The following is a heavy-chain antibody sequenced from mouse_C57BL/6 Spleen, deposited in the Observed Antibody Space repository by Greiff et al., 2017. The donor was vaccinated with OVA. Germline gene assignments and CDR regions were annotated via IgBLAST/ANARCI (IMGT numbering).Heavy chain of an antibody. J-gene: IGHJ2*01. CDR3: ARLGGNYADY. Sequence: QVQLQQPGAELVKPGASVKLSCKASGYTFTSYWMQWVKQRPGQGLEWIGEIDPSDSYTNYNQKFKGKATLTVDTSSSTAYMQLSSLTSEDSAVYYCARLGGNYADYWGQGTTLTVSS. V-gene: IGHV1-50*01. CDR2: IDPSDSYT. CDR1: GYTFTSYW.